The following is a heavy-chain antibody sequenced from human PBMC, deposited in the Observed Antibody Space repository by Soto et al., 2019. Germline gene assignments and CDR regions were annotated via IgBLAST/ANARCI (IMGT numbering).Heavy chain of an antibody. CDR2: ISAYNGNT. J-gene: IGHJ6*02. Sequence: QVQLVQSGAEVKKPGASVKVSCKASGYTFTSYGISWVRQAPGQGLEWMGWISAYNGNTNYAQKLQGRVTMTTDTPTSQAYMEVRSLRSDDTAGYYCARDGVDTATGYYYGMDVWGQGTTVTVSS. CDR1: GYTFTSYG. V-gene: IGHV1-18*01. CDR3: ARDGVDTATGYYYGMDV. D-gene: IGHD5-18*01.